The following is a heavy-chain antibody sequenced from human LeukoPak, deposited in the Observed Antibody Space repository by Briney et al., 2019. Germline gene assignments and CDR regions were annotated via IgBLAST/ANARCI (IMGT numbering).Heavy chain of an antibody. V-gene: IGHV4-34*01. CDR1: GGSFSGYY. Sequence: SETLSLTCAVYGGSFSGYYWSWIRQPPGKGLEWIGEINHSGSTNYNPSLKSRVTISVDTSKNQFSLKLSSVTAADTAVYYCASPQNSDYGGNSFDYWGQGTLVTVSS. J-gene: IGHJ4*02. D-gene: IGHD4-23*01. CDR3: ASPQNSDYGGNSFDY. CDR2: INHSGST.